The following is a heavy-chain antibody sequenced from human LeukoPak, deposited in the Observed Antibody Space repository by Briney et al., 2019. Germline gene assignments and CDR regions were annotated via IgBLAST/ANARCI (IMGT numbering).Heavy chain of an antibody. J-gene: IGHJ3*02. CDR3: AMAARDAFDI. V-gene: IGHV1-69*13. D-gene: IGHD5-24*01. CDR2: IIPIFGTA. CDR1: GGTFSSYA. Sequence: SVKVSCKASGGTFSSYAISWVRQAPGQGLEWMGGIIPIFGTANYAQKFQGRVTITADESTSTAYMELSGLRSEDTAVYYCAMAARDAFDIWGQGTMVTVSS.